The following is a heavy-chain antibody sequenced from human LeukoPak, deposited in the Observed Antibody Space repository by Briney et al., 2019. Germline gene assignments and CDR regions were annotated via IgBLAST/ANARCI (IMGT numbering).Heavy chain of an antibody. D-gene: IGHD6-13*01. CDR2: ISYDGSNK. CDR3: ARPAGYSSSWYLYFQH. Sequence: AGSLRLSCAASGFTFSSYAMHWVRQAPGKGLEWVAVISYDGSNKYYADSVKGRFTISRDNSKNTLYLQMNSLRAEDTAVYYCARPAGYSSSWYLYFQHWGQGTLVTVSS. V-gene: IGHV3-30-3*01. CDR1: GFTFSSYA. J-gene: IGHJ1*01.